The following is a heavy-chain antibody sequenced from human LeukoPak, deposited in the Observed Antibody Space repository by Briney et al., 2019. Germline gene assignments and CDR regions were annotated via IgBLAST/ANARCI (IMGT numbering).Heavy chain of an antibody. CDR3: TRDRSALDT. J-gene: IGHJ3*02. CDR1: GASISSYF. Sequence: PSETLSLTCTVSGASISSYFWTWIRQSPGKGLEWIGYISNIGSTNYNPSLKSRVTISGDTSKNQFSLKLSSVTAADTAVYYCTRDRSALDTWGQGTMVTVSS. CDR2: ISNIGST. V-gene: IGHV4-59*01.